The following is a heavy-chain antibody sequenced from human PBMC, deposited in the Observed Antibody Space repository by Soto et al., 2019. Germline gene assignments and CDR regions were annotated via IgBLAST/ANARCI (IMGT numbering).Heavy chain of an antibody. V-gene: IGHV4-39*01. D-gene: IGHD1-26*01. J-gene: IGHJ5*02. CDR2: IYYSGST. CDR1: GGSISSSSYY. Sequence: SETLSVTCTVSGGSISSSSYYWVWIRQPPGKGLEWIGSIYYSGSTYYNPSLKSRVTISVDTSKNQFSLKLSSVTAADTAVYYCARPRVEWELHWFDPWGQGTLVTVSS. CDR3: ARPRVEWELHWFDP.